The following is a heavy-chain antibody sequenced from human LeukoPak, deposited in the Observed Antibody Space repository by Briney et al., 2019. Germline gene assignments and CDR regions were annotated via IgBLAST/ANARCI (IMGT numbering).Heavy chain of an antibody. CDR3: AKSPTGSSWPSIDY. V-gene: IGHV3-23*01. CDR2: ISGSGGST. Sequence: GGSLRLSCAASGFTFSNYAMSWVRQAPGKGLECVSPISGSGGSTYYAVSVRGRFTVSRDNSKNTLFLQMDSLRAEDTAVYYCAKSPTGSSWPSIDYWGQGSLVTVSS. D-gene: IGHD6-13*01. J-gene: IGHJ4*02. CDR1: GFTFSNYA.